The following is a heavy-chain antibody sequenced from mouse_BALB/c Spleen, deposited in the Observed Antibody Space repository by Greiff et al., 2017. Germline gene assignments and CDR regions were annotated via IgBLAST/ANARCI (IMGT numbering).Heavy chain of an antibody. Sequence: VQGVESGPGLVAPSQSLSITCTVSGFSLTSYGVHWVRQPPGKGLEWLGVIWAGGSTNYNSALMSRLSISKDNSKSQVFLKMNSLQTDDTAMYYCARDGGYYRYDGYFDYWGQGTTLTVSS. CDR2: IWAGGST. V-gene: IGHV2-9*02. CDR3: ARDGGYYRYDGYFDY. J-gene: IGHJ2*01. CDR1: GFSLTSYG. D-gene: IGHD2-14*01.